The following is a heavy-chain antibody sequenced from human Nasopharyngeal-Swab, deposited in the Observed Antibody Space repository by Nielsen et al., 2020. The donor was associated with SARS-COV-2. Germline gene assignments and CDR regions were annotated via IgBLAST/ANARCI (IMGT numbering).Heavy chain of an antibody. CDR3: ARDEQLAYGMDV. CDR2: ISSSSSYI. CDR1: GFIFSSYS. Sequence: GESLNISCAASGFIFSSYSMNWVRQAPGKGLEWVSSISSSSSYIYYADSVKGRFTISRDNAKNSLYLQMNSLRAEDTAVYYCARDEQLAYGMDVWGQGTTVTVSS. V-gene: IGHV3-21*01. J-gene: IGHJ6*02. D-gene: IGHD6-6*01.